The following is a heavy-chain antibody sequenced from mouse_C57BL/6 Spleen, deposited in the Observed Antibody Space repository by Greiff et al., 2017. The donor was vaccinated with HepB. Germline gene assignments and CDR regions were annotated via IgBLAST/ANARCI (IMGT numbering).Heavy chain of an antibody. V-gene: IGHV1-82*01. D-gene: IGHD2-4*01. CDR3: PRSIYYDSPWFAY. J-gene: IGHJ3*01. CDR2: IYPGDGDT. Sequence: QVQLQQSGPELVKPGASVKISCKASGYAFSSSWMNWVKQRPGKGLEWIGRIYPGDGDTNYNGKFKGKATLTADKSSSTAYMQLSSLTSEDSAVYFCPRSIYYDSPWFAYWGQGTLVTVSA. CDR1: GYAFSSSW.